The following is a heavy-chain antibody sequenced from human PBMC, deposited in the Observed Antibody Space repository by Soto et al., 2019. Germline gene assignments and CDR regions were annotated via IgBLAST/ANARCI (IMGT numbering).Heavy chain of an antibody. D-gene: IGHD2-2*01. CDR2: ISGSGGST. V-gene: IGHV3-23*01. CDR3: AKGPYQLPSSYFDY. CDR1: GFTFSSYA. Sequence: GGSLRLSCAASGFTFSSYAMSWVRQAPGKGLEWVSAISGSGGSTYYADSVKGRFTISRDNSKNTLYPQMNSLRAEDTAVYYCAKGPYQLPSSYFDYWGQGTLVTVSS. J-gene: IGHJ4*02.